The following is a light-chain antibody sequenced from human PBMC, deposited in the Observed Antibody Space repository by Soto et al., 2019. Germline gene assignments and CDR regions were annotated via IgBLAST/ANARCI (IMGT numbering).Light chain of an antibody. J-gene: IGLJ3*02. Sequence: QSALTQPASVSGSPGQSITISCTGTSSDVGGYKYVSWYQQHPDKAPKLIIFEVSNRPSGISSRFSGSKSGNTASLTISGLQAEDEADYYCISYIPSTTTHWVFGGGTKVTVL. CDR2: EVS. CDR3: ISYIPSTTTHWV. CDR1: SSDVGGYKY. V-gene: IGLV2-14*01.